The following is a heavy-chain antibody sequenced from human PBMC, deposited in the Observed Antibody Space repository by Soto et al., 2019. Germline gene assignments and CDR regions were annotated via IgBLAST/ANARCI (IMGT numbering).Heavy chain of an antibody. J-gene: IGHJ4*02. CDR3: AKTGNDYIWGSYRPYFDY. CDR1: GFTFSSYA. CDR2: ISGSGGST. Sequence: GGSLRLSCAASGFTFSSYAMSWVHQAPGKGLEWVSAISGSGGSTYYADSVKGRFTISRDNSKNTLYLQMNSLRAEDTAVYYCAKTGNDYIWGSYRPYFDYWGQGTLVTVSS. D-gene: IGHD3-16*02. V-gene: IGHV3-23*01.